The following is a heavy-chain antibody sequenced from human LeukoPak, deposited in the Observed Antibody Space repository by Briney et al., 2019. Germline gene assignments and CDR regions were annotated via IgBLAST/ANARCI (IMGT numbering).Heavy chain of an antibody. CDR1: GFTFTNAW. CDR2: IKSKTDGGTT. J-gene: IGHJ5*02. D-gene: IGHD2-2*01. Sequence: TGGSLRLSCAASGFTFTNAWMSWVRQAPGKGLEWVGRIKSKTDGGTTDYAAPVKGRFTISRDDSKNTLHVQMNSLKTEDTAVYYCATDYYCSSSGCYVSWGQGTLATVSS. CDR3: ATDYYCSSSGCYVS. V-gene: IGHV3-15*01.